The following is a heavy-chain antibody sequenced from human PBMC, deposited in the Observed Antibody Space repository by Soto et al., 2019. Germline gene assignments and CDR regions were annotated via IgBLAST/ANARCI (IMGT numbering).Heavy chain of an antibody. CDR1: CGSVCSNGHY. D-gene: IGHD2-15*01. CDR2: IDNNGVT. V-gene: IGHV4-39*01. CDR3: GKILVGATGHTDADS. Sequence: SETLSLTCIFSCGSVCSNGHYWGWIRQPPGKGLEWIGSIDNNGVTNYNSSLKSRVTISRDTSKNQFSLRLTSVTAADTAVYYCGKILVGATGHTDADSWGPGTLVTVSS. J-gene: IGHJ4*02.